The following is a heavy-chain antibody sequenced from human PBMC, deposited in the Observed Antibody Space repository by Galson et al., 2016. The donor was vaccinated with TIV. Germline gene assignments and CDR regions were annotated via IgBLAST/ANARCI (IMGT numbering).Heavy chain of an antibody. CDR1: GFTFDDYG. CDR2: ISGSGGIT. Sequence: LRLSCAASGFTFDDYGVSWVRQAPGKGLEWVSGISGSGGITYFADSVRGRFTISRDNSRNTLYLHLNSLRAEDTAVYYCAKRMNYGGAAFENWAQGTIVTVSS. CDR3: AKRMNYGGAAFEN. J-gene: IGHJ3*02. D-gene: IGHD4-23*01. V-gene: IGHV3-23*01.